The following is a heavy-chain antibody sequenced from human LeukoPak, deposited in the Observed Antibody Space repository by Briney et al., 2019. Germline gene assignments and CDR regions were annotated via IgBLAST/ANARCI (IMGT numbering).Heavy chain of an antibody. D-gene: IGHD1-14*01. J-gene: IGHJ4*02. CDR3: AASRPGGGSVRIPHY. V-gene: IGHV1-58*01. CDR2: IVVGSGNT. Sequence: ASVKVSCKASGFTFTSSAVQWVRQARGQRLEWIGWIVVGSGNTNYAQKFQERVTITRDMSTSTAYMELSSLRSEDTAVYYCAASRPGGGSVRIPHYWGQGTLVTVSS. CDR1: GFTFTSSA.